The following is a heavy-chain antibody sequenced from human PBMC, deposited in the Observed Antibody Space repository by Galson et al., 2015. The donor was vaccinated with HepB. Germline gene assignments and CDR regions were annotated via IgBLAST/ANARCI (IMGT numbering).Heavy chain of an antibody. CDR1: GYTFTGYY. Sequence: SVKVSCKASGYTFTGYYMHWVRQAPGQGLEWMGWINPNSGGTNYAQKFQGRVTMTRDTSISTAYMELSRLRSDDTAVYYCARDGGRYDSSGYDDAFDIWGQGTMVTVSS. V-gene: IGHV1-2*02. J-gene: IGHJ3*02. D-gene: IGHD3-22*01. CDR2: INPNSGGT. CDR3: ARDGGRYDSSGYDDAFDI.